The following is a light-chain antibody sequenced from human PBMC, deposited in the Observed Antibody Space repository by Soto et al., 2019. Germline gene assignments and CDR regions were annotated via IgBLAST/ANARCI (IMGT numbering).Light chain of an antibody. J-gene: IGKJ1*01. CDR3: QQYNSYST. V-gene: IGKV1-5*01. CDR2: DVS. Sequence: DIQMAQSPSTLSASVGDRVTLTCRASQSISTWLAWYQQKPGKAPKLLIYDVSTLEGGVPSRFSGSGSGTEFTLTISSLQPDDFATYYCQQYNSYSTFGQGTKVDIK. CDR1: QSISTW.